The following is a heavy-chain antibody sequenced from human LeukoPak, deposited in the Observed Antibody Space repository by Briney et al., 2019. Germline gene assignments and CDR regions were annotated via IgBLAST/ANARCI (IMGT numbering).Heavy chain of an antibody. CDR2: ISGSGGST. D-gene: IGHD3-9*01. V-gene: IGHV3-23*01. Sequence: PGGSLRLSCAASGFTFSSYAMSWVRQAPGKGLEWVSAISGSGGSTYYADSVKGRFTISRDNSKNTLYLQMNSLRAEDTAVYYCAKLSGYDILTGYYPFNHWGQGTLVTVSS. J-gene: IGHJ1*01. CDR1: GFTFSSYA. CDR3: AKLSGYDILTGYYPFNH.